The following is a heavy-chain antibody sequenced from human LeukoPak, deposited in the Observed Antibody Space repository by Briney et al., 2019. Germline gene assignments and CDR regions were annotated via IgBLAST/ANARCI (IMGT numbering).Heavy chain of an antibody. D-gene: IGHD3-22*01. Sequence: SETLSLTCTVSGDSISSSLYYWGWIRQPPGRGLEWIGTIYYSETTYYNPSLKSRVTISVDTSKNQFALYLSSVTAADTDVYYCARQGDSRGYSTLDYWGQGTLVTVSS. CDR1: GDSISSSLYY. V-gene: IGHV4-39*01. J-gene: IGHJ4*02. CDR3: ARQGDSRGYSTLDY. CDR2: IYYSETT.